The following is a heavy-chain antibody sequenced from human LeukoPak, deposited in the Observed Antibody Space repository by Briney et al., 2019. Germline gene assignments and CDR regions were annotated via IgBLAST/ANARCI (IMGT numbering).Heavy chain of an antibody. CDR1: GGSISSSSYY. J-gene: IGHJ4*02. CDR3: ARVVFCGGDCYSHDY. CDR2: IYYSGST. V-gene: IGHV4-39*07. D-gene: IGHD2-21*02. Sequence: SETLSLTCTVSGGSISSSSYYWGWIRQPPGKGLEGIGSIYYSGSTYYNPSLKSRVTILVGTSKNQFSLKLRSVTAADTAVYYCARVVFCGGDCYSHDYWGQGTLVTVSS.